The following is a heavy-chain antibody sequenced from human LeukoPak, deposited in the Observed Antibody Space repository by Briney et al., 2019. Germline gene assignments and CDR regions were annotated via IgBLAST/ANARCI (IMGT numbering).Heavy chain of an antibody. J-gene: IGHJ4*02. Sequence: GGSLRLSCAVSAFTFSDNYMTWIRQAPGKGLESVSYISPSGTDISYADSVKGRFTISRDNAKNSLYLQMNSLRAEDTAVYYCATLSVVVVPAELNWGQGTLVTVSS. D-gene: IGHD2-15*01. CDR3: ATLSVVVVPAELN. V-gene: IGHV3-11*01. CDR2: ISPSGTDI. CDR1: AFTFSDNY.